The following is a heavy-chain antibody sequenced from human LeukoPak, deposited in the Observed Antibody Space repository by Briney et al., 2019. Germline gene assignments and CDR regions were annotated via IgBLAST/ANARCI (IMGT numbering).Heavy chain of an antibody. CDR2: MKQDGSEQ. J-gene: IGHJ4*02. CDR1: GFTFSNYW. V-gene: IGHV3-7*03. Sequence: TGGSLRLSCTASGFTFSNYWMSWVRQAPGKGLEWVANMKQDGSEQYYVDSMKGRFTISRDNAKNSLYLQINSLRAEDTAVYYCARDQVDRIWYFDYWGQGTLVTVSS. CDR3: ARDQVDRIWYFDY. D-gene: IGHD1-14*01.